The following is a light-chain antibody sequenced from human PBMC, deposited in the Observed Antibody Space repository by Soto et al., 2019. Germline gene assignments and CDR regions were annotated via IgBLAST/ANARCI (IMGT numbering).Light chain of an antibody. CDR3: QQFNSYPYT. J-gene: IGKJ2*01. CDR2: DAS. Sequence: ALQLTQSPSSLSASVGDRVTITCRASQGISSALAWYQQKPGKAPKLLIYDASRFESGVPSRFSSSGSETDFNLTISSLQPEDFATYYCQQFNSYPYTCGQGTKLEIK. CDR1: QGISSA. V-gene: IGKV1-13*02.